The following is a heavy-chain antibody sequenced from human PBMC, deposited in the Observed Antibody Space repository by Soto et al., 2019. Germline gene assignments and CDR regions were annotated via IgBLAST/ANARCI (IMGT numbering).Heavy chain of an antibody. V-gene: IGHV1-69*13. CDR3: ARGTTRLGYCSGGSCYSSFGAFDI. Sequence: GASVKVSCKASGGTFSSYAISWVRQAPGQGLEWMGGIIPIFGTANYAQKFQGRVTITADESTSTAYMELSSLRSEYTAVYYCARGTTRLGYCSGGSCYSSFGAFDIWGQGTMVTVSS. CDR1: GGTFSSYA. D-gene: IGHD2-15*01. J-gene: IGHJ3*02. CDR2: IIPIFGTA.